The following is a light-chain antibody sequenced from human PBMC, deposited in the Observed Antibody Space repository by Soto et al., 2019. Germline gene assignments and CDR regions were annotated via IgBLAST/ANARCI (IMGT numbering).Light chain of an antibody. CDR3: QPYTIWPPIP. J-gene: IGKJ5*01. V-gene: IGKV3-15*01. CDR2: GAS. CDR1: QSVSSN. Sequence: IVLRQSPATLSLSPGERATLSCRASQSVSSNLAWYQQKPGQAPRLLIYGASTRATDIPAKFSGSGSGTEFTLTISSLQSEDFAVYYCQPYTIWPPIPFCPGTR.